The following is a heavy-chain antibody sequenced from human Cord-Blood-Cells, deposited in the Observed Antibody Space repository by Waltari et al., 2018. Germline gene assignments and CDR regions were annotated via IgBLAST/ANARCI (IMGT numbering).Heavy chain of an antibody. CDR1: GYTFTDYY. CDR2: VDPEDGET. Sequence: KVSGYTFTDYYMHWVQQAPGKGLEWMGLVDPEDGETIYAEKFQGRVTITADTSTDTAYMELSSLRSEDTAVYYCAGGIAAPPGWFDPWGQGTLVTVSS. CDR3: AGGIAAPPGWFDP. D-gene: IGHD6-6*01. J-gene: IGHJ5*02. V-gene: IGHV1-69-2*01.